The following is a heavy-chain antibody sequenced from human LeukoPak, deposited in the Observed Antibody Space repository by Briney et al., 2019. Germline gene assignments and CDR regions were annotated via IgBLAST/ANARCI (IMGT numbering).Heavy chain of an antibody. CDR1: GGSISSSSYY. V-gene: IGHV4-39*07. CDR3: ARGGYSYGYFAFDY. J-gene: IGHJ4*02. CDR2: IYYSGST. Sequence: SETLSLTCTVSGGSISSSSYYWGWIRQPPGKGLEWIGSIYYSGSTYYNPSLKSRVTISVDTSKNQFSLKLSSVTAADTAVYYCARGGYSYGYFAFDYWGQGTLVTVSS. D-gene: IGHD5-18*01.